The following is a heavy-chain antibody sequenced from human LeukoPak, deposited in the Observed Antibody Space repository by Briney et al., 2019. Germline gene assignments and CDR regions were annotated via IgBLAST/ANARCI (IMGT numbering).Heavy chain of an antibody. V-gene: IGHV1-3*01. CDR2: INAGNGNT. Sequence: VASVKVSCKASGYTFTSYAMHWVRPAPGQRLEWMGWINAGNGNTKYSQKFQGRVTITRDTSASTAYMELSSLRSEDTAVYYCARERIVVVPAARPDGVYYYYYGMDVWGKGTTVTVSS. J-gene: IGHJ6*04. CDR1: GYTFTSYA. CDR3: ARERIVVVPAARPDGVYYYYYGMDV. D-gene: IGHD2-2*01.